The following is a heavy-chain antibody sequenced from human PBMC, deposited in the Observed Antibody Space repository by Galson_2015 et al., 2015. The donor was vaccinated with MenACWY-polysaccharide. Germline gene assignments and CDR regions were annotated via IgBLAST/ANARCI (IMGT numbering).Heavy chain of an antibody. CDR2: ISNNGSDK. Sequence: SLRLSCAVSGFTFSDYYMTWVRQAPGKGLEWVSYISNNGSDKYYADSVKGRFTISRDNAKNSMYLQMNSLRAEDTAVYYCARGRYGMDVWGQGTPVTASS. CDR1: GFTFSDYY. CDR3: ARGRYGMDV. J-gene: IGHJ6*02. V-gene: IGHV3-11*01.